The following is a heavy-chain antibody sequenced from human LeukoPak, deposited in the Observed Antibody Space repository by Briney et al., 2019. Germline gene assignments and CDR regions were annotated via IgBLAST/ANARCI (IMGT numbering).Heavy chain of an antibody. Sequence: SETLSLTCTVPGGSISSGGYYWSWIRQHPGTGLEWIGYIYYSGSTYYNPSLKSRVTISVDTSKNQFSLKLSSVTAADTAVYYCAREATVTTGPDYYYYGMDVWGKGTTVTVSS. CDR3: AREATVTTGPDYYYYGMDV. CDR2: IYYSGST. D-gene: IGHD4-17*01. CDR1: GGSISSGGYY. J-gene: IGHJ6*04. V-gene: IGHV4-31*03.